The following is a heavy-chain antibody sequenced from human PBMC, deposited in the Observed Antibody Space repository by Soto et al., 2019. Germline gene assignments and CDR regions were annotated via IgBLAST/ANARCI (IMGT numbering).Heavy chain of an antibody. Sequence: GGSLRLSCAASGFTFSSYEMNWVRQAPGKGLEWVSYISSSGSTIYYADSAKGRFTISRDSSKNTLYLQMNSLRAEDTAVYHCVKDRVESGLGEVDYWGQGTLVTVSS. V-gene: IGHV3-48*03. CDR3: VKDRVESGLGEVDY. CDR1: GFTFSSYE. CDR2: ISSSGSTI. D-gene: IGHD3-16*01. J-gene: IGHJ4*02.